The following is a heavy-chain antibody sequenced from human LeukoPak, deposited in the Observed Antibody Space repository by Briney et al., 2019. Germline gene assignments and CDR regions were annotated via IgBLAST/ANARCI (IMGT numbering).Heavy chain of an antibody. CDR2: IYYIGST. J-gene: IGHJ4*02. V-gene: IGHV4-59*01. D-gene: IGHD6-13*01. CDR1: GGSISSYY. CDR3: ARGEGYSSSPDYFDY. Sequence: PSETLSLTCTVSGGSISSYYWSWIRHPPGKGLELIGYIYYIGSTNYNPSLQSRVTITVDTSKNQFSLTLSSVTAADTAVYYCARGEGYSSSPDYFDYWGQGTLVTVSS.